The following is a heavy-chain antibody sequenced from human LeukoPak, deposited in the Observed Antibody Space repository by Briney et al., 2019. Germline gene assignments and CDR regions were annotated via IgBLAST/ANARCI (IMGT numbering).Heavy chain of an antibody. CDR1: GFIFSTYS. J-gene: IGHJ4*02. D-gene: IGHD1-26*01. V-gene: IGHV3-48*01. Sequence: GGPLILSCAASGFIFSTYSMTWVRQAPGKVLEWVSYFSSSSSTIYYADSVKGRFTISRDNAKNSLYLQMNSLRAEDTAVYYCARGIVGATGYFDYWGQGTLVTVSS. CDR2: FSSSSSTI. CDR3: ARGIVGATGYFDY.